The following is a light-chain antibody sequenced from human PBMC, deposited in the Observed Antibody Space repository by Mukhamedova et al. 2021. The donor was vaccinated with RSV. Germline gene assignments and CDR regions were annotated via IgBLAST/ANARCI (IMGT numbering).Light chain of an antibody. V-gene: IGKV1-39*01. CDR2: TAS. CDR3: QQSNITPLT. Sequence: WYQRRVHGGAPKLLIYTASTLQSGVPSRFSGSGSATDFTLTTTILQPKDFEIYYGQQSNITPLTFAGGTKVDFK. J-gene: IGKJ4*01.